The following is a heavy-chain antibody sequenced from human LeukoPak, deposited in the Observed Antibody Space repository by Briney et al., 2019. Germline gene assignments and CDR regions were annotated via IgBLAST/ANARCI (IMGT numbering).Heavy chain of an antibody. V-gene: IGHV4-59*11. D-gene: IGHD2-15*01. CDR1: GGSISSHY. CDR2: ISNSGST. CDR3: GRDALVGYFSYYYMDV. Sequence: PSETLSLTCTVSGGSISSHYWTWIRQSPVKGLEWIGDISNSGSTSYNPSLKSRVTISIDTSKNQFSLKLSSVTAADTAVYYCGRDALVGYFSYYYMDVRGKGTTVTVSS. J-gene: IGHJ6*03.